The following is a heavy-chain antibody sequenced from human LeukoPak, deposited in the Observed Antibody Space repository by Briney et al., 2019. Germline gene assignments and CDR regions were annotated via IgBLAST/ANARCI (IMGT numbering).Heavy chain of an antibody. Sequence: GASVKVSCKASGFTFTSSAMQWVRQARGQRLEWIGWIVVGSGNTNYAQKFQERVTITRDMSTSTAYMELSSLRSEDTAVYYCAAECNCSGGSRGQRYWFDPWGQGTLVTVSS. CDR3: AAECNCSGGSRGQRYWFDP. J-gene: IGHJ5*02. CDR1: GFTFTSSA. D-gene: IGHD2-15*01. V-gene: IGHV1-58*02. CDR2: IVVGSGNT.